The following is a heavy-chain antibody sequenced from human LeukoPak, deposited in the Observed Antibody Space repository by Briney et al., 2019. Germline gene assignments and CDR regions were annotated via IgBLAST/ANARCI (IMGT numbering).Heavy chain of an antibody. CDR3: ASRQNCSSTSCYALNWFDP. V-gene: IGHV4-34*01. CDR2: INHSGST. Sequence: SETLSLTCAVYGGSFSGYYWSWIRQPPGKGLEWIGEINHSGSTNYNPSLKGRVTISVDTSKNQFSLKLSSVTAADTAVYYCASRQNCSSTSCYALNWFDPWGQGTLVTVSS. D-gene: IGHD2-2*01. J-gene: IGHJ5*02. CDR1: GGSFSGYY.